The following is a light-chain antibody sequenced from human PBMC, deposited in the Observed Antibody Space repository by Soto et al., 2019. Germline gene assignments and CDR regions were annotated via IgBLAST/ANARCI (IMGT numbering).Light chain of an antibody. V-gene: IGKV3-15*01. J-gene: IGKJ5*01. CDR2: GAS. CDR1: QSVSSSY. CDR3: QQYNNWPPIT. Sequence: EIVLTQSPGTLSLSPGERATLSCRGSQSVSSSYLAWYQQKPGQAPRLLIYGASTRATGIPARLSGSGSGREYTLTISSLQSEDFAVYYCQQYNNWPPITFGQGTRLEIK.